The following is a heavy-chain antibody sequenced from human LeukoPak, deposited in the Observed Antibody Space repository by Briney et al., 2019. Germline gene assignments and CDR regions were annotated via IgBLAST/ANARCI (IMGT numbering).Heavy chain of an antibody. CDR3: AREGPLGKYYDY. J-gene: IGHJ4*02. D-gene: IGHD3-16*01. CDR1: GDSVSNLF. V-gene: IGHV4-59*02. Sequence: PSETLSLTCTVSGDSVSNLFWSWIRQPPGKGLEWIGYIHYTGGTAYNPSLKSRVTISLDTSKNQFSLRLSSVTAADTAFYYCAREGPLGKYYDYWGQGTLVTVSS. CDR2: IHYTGGT.